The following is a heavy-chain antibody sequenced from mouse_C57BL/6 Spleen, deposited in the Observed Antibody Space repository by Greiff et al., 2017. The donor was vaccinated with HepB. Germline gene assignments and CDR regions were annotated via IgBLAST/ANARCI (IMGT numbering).Heavy chain of an antibody. CDR2: IDPSDRYT. D-gene: IGHD3-3*01. CDR1: GYTFTSYW. J-gene: IGHJ2*01. CDR3: ARRGLDYFDY. V-gene: IGHV1-50*01. Sequence: VQLQQPGAELVKPGASVKLSCKASGYTFTSYWMQWVKQRPGQGLEWVGEIDPSDRYTNYNQKFKGKATLTVDTSSSTAYMQLSSLTSEDSAVYYCARRGLDYFDYWGQGTTLTVSS.